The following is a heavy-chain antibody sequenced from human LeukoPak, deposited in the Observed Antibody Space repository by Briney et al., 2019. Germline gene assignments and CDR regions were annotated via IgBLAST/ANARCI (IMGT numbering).Heavy chain of an antibody. CDR3: ARVAAAGQYNWFDP. D-gene: IGHD6-13*01. Sequence: GGSLRLSCAASGMTFSSYGMHWVRQAPGQGLEWVAVISYDGSNKYYADSVKGRFTISRDNSKNTLYLQMNSLRAEDTAVYYCARVAAAGQYNWFDPWGQGTLVTVSS. J-gene: IGHJ5*02. V-gene: IGHV3-30*03. CDR1: GMTFSSYG. CDR2: ISYDGSNK.